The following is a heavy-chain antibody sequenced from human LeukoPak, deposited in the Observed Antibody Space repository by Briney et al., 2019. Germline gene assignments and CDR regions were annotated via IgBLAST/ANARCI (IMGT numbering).Heavy chain of an antibody. CDR3: AREAFRTGYDFWSDSYYMDV. J-gene: IGHJ6*03. Sequence: PGGSLRLSCAASGLTFSNYWMSWVRQAPGKGLEWVASIKQDGSEKYYVDSVKGRFTISRDSAQNSLYLQMKSLRDEDTAVYYCAREAFRTGYDFWSDSYYMDVWGKGTTVSVSS. CDR2: IKQDGSEK. V-gene: IGHV3-7*01. D-gene: IGHD3-3*01. CDR1: GLTFSNYW.